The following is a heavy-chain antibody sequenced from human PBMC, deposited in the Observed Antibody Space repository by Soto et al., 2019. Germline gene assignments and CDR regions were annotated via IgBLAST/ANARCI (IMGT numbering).Heavy chain of an antibody. J-gene: IGHJ3*02. D-gene: IGHD6-19*01. CDR2: IIPIFGTA. Sequence: SVKVSCKASGGTFSSYAISWVRQAPGQGLEWMGGIIPIFGTANYAQKFQGRVTITADESTSTAYMELSSLRSEDTAVYYCARALPGIAVAGTDLGAFDIWGQGTMVTVS. V-gene: IGHV1-69*13. CDR3: ARALPGIAVAGTDLGAFDI. CDR1: GGTFSSYA.